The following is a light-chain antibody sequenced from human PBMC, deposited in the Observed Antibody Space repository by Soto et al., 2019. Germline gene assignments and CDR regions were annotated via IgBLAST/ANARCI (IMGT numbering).Light chain of an antibody. V-gene: IGLV2-14*01. J-gene: IGLJ1*01. Sequence: QSALTQPASVSGSPGQSITISCTGTSSDVGGYNYVSWYQQHPGKAPKLMIYDLSNRPSGVSNRFSGSKSGNTASLTISGLQAEDEADYYCSSYTSSLNYVFGTGTKLTVL. CDR3: SSYTSSLNYV. CDR1: SSDVGGYNY. CDR2: DLS.